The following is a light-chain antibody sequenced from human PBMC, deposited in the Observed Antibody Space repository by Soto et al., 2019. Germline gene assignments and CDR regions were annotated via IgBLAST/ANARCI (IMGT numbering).Light chain of an antibody. V-gene: IGKV4-1*01. J-gene: IGKJ4*01. Sequence: DFVMTQSPDSLAVSLGERATINCKSSQSVLYSSNNKNYLAWYQQKPGQPPKLLIYWASTRESGVPDRFSGSVAGTDFTLSISSLQAEDVSDYYCQQYYGTLTFGGGTKVEIK. CDR3: QQYYGTLT. CDR2: WAS. CDR1: QSVLYSSNNKNY.